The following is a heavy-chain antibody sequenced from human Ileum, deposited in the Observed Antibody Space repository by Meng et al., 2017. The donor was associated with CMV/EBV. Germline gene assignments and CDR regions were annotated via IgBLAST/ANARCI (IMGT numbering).Heavy chain of an antibody. CDR3: ARGPGGFGDFNFDY. V-gene: IGHV4-4*07. Sequence: QVQLQASGPGLVNPSETLSLTCTVSGDSITSFYWSWIRQPAGKALEWIGRIYHGGSTNYNPSLKSRVTLSVDTSKNQFSMRLTSVTAADTAVYYCARGPGGFGDFNFDYWGQGTLVTVSS. CDR1: GDSITSFY. D-gene: IGHD3-16*01. J-gene: IGHJ4*02. CDR2: IYHGGST.